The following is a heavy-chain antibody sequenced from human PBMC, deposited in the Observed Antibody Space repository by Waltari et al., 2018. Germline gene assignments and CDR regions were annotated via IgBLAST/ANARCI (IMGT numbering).Heavy chain of an antibody. CDR1: GFTFSSYW. V-gene: IGHV3-7*01. CDR2: IKQDGSEK. CDR3: ARRTRVLRYFDWLPRPLVFDY. J-gene: IGHJ4*02. Sequence: EVQLVESGGGLVQPGGSLRLSWAASGFTFSSYWKSWGRQAPGKGLEWVANIKQDGSEKYYVDSVKGRFTISRDNAKNSLYLQMNSLRAEDTAVYYCARRTRVLRYFDWLPRPLVFDYWGQGTLVTVSS. D-gene: IGHD3-9*01.